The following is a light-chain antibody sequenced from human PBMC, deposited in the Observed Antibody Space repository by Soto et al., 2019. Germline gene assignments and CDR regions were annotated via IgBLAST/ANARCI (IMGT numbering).Light chain of an antibody. CDR1: QSVASN. CDR2: GTS. Sequence: EIVMTRSPASLSVSPGESVTLSCRASQSVASNLAWYQQKPGQAPRLLIYGTSTRATGVPARFSGSGSGTDFTLTISSLQAADFAVYHCQHYNNWPITFGQGTRLEI. J-gene: IGKJ5*01. V-gene: IGKV3-15*01. CDR3: QHYNNWPIT.